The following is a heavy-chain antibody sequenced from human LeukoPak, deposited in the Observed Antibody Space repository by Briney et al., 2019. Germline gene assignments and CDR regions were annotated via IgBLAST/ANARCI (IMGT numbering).Heavy chain of an antibody. Sequence: SETLSLTCTVSGGSISSGGYYWSWIRQHPGKGLEWIGYIYYSGSTYYNPSLKSRVTISVDTSKNQFSLKLSSVTAADTAVYYCARGVGRIYYYDSSGYYYFDYWGQGTLVTVSS. CDR3: ARGVGRIYYYDSSGYYYFDY. CDR2: IYYSGST. D-gene: IGHD3-22*01. J-gene: IGHJ4*02. V-gene: IGHV4-31*03. CDR1: GGSISSGGYY.